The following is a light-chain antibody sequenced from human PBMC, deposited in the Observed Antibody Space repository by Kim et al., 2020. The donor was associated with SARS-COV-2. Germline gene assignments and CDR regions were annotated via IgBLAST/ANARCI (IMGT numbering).Light chain of an antibody. Sequence: GQSTPLSCAGTHMDVGAHNYVSWYQHHPGKAPKLIIYDVNELPSGISTRFAGSKSGYTASLTISGLQSEDEADYYCSSYTTTNTYVFGTGTKVTVL. J-gene: IGLJ1*01. CDR2: DVN. CDR3: SSYTTTNTYV. CDR1: HMDVGAHNY. V-gene: IGLV2-14*03.